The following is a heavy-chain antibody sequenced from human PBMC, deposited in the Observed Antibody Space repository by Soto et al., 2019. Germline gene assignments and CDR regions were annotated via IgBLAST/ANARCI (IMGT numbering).Heavy chain of an antibody. CDR1: GYSFATYW. CDR3: ARRFGSGSYYSFDY. J-gene: IGHJ4*02. V-gene: IGHV5-51*01. D-gene: IGHD3-10*01. Sequence: GESLKISCKGSGYSFATYWIVWVRQMPGKGLEWMGIIYPGDSDTRYSPSFQGQVTISADKSINTAYLQWSSLKASDTAMYDCARRFGSGSYYSFDYWGQGTLVTVSS. CDR2: IYPGDSDT.